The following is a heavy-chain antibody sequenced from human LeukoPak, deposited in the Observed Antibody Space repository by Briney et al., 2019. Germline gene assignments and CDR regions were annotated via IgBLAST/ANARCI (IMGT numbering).Heavy chain of an antibody. V-gene: IGHV3-23*01. J-gene: IGHJ4*02. CDR2: ISGSGGST. CDR3: AKDHYDILTGPYDN. CDR1: GFTFSSYA. D-gene: IGHD3-9*01. Sequence: GGSLRLSCAASGFTFSSYAMSWVRQAPGKGLEWVSAISGSGGSTYYADSVKGRFTISRDNSKNTLYLQMNSLRAEDTAVYYCAKDHYDILTGPYDNWGQGTLVTVSS.